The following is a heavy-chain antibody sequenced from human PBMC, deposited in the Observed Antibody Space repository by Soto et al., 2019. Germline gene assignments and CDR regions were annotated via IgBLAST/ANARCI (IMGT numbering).Heavy chain of an antibody. J-gene: IGHJ4*02. D-gene: IGHD5-18*01. CDR3: ASISYVGGTDY. V-gene: IGHV4-4*07. Sequence: QVQLRESGPGLVKSSEILSLTCTVSGGSISSYYWSWIRQPAGKGLEWIGRLYTSETVHYNPSLKSRVTMSVDTSKNQFSLRLISVTAADTAVYYCASISYVGGTDYWGQGTLVTVSS. CDR2: LYTSETV. CDR1: GGSISSYY.